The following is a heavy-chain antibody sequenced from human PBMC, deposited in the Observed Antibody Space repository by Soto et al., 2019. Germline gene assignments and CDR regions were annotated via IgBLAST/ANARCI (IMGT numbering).Heavy chain of an antibody. J-gene: IGHJ3*02. V-gene: IGHV4-34*01. CDR2: INHSGGT. Sequence: SETLSLTCAVYGGSFSGYYWSWIRQPPGKGLEWIGEINHSGGTNYNPSLKSRVTISVDTSKNQFSLKLSSVTAADTAVYYCARGQQLVLDAFDIWGQGTMVTVSS. D-gene: IGHD6-13*01. CDR1: GGSFSGYY. CDR3: ARGQQLVLDAFDI.